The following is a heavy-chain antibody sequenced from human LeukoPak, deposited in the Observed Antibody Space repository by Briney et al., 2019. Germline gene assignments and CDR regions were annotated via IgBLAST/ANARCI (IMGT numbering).Heavy chain of an antibody. CDR2: ISGSGDNT. J-gene: IGHJ6*02. V-gene: IGHV3-23*01. Sequence: GGSLRLSCAASGFTFSSYAMTWVRQAPGKGLEWVSAISGSGDNTYYADSVKGRFTISRDNSKNTLYLQMNSLRAEDTAVYYCARDLSMYYYYGMDVWGQGTTVTVSS. CDR3: ARDLSMYYYYGMDV. CDR1: GFTFSSYA.